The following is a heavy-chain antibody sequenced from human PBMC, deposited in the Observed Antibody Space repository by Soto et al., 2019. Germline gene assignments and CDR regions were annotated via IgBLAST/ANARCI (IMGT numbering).Heavy chain of an antibody. CDR2: ISAHNGNT. V-gene: IGHV1-18*01. J-gene: IGHJ4*02. CDR1: GYTFTSYG. CDR3: ARGRYGDY. Sequence: QVHLLQSGAEVRKPGASVKVSCKGSGYTFTSYGITWVRQAPGQGLEWMGWISAHNGNTNYAQKLQGRVTVTGDTSTSTAYMELRSLRSDDTAVYYCARGRYGDYWGQGARFTVSS. D-gene: IGHD1-1*01.